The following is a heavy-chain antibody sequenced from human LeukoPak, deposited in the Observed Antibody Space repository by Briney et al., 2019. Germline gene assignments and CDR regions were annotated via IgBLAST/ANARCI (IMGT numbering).Heavy chain of an antibody. CDR2: IYLSGRT. CDR3: ARYRDDYNHLPHAFDI. Sequence: ASETLSLTCTVSGGSITSNIYFWSWIRQPAGKGLEWIGRIYLSGRTHYNPSLNSRVTMSIDTSKNQFSLKLSSATAADTAIYYCARYRDDYNHLPHAFDIWGQGTMVTVSS. J-gene: IGHJ3*02. CDR1: GGSITSNIYF. V-gene: IGHV4-61*02. D-gene: IGHD5-24*01.